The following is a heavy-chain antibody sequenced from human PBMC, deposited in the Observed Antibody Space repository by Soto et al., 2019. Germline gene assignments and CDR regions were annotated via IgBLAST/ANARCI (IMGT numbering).Heavy chain of an antibody. D-gene: IGHD3-22*01. V-gene: IGHV5-10-1*01. CDR1: GYSFTSYW. J-gene: IGHJ3*02. CDR2: IDPSDSYT. CDR3: ARRVKWLDAFDI. Sequence: LGESLKISCKGSGYSFTSYWISWVRQMPGKGLEWMGRIDPSDSYTNYSPSFQGHVTISADKSISTAYLQWSSLKASDTAMYYCARRVKWLDAFDIWGQGTMVTVSS.